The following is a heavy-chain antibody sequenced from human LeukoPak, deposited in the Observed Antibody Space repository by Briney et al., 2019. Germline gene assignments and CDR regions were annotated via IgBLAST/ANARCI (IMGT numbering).Heavy chain of an antibody. CDR2: ISYDGSNK. D-gene: IGHD3-10*01. Sequence: PGGSLRLSCAASGFAFSSYAMHWVRQAPGKGLEWVAVISYDGSNKYYADSVKGRFTISRDSSKNTLYLQTNSLRAEDTAVYYCAPSTLWFGEGNLDYWGQGTLVTVSS. CDR3: APSTLWFGEGNLDY. CDR1: GFAFSSYA. J-gene: IGHJ4*02. V-gene: IGHV3-30*03.